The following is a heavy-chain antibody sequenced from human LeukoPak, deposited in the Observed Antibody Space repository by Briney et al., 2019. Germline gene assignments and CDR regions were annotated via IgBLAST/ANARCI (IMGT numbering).Heavy chain of an antibody. CDR2: ISAGGGST. J-gene: IGHJ4*02. Sequence: GSLRLSCAASGLTFSDYSMTWVRQAPGKGLFWVSGISAGGGSTYYADSVKGRFSISRDNSRNTLYLQMNSLRDEDTAVYYCARAFGLTDYWGQGTLVTVSS. CDR1: GLTFSDYS. D-gene: IGHD3/OR15-3a*01. V-gene: IGHV3-23*01. CDR3: ARAFGLTDY.